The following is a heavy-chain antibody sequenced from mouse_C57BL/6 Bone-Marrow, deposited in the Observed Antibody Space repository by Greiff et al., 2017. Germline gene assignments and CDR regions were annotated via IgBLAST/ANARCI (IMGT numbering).Heavy chain of an antibody. CDR1: GFTFSDYG. CDR3: ARRDDYAWFAY. V-gene: IGHV5-17*01. D-gene: IGHD2-4*01. CDR2: ISSGSSTI. Sequence: EVQGVESGGGLVKPGGSLKLSCAASGFTFSDYGMHWVRQAPEKGLEWVAYISSGSSTIYYADTVEGRFTISRNNAKNTLVLQMTRLRSEDTAMYYCARRDDYAWFAYWGQGTLVTVPA. J-gene: IGHJ3*01.